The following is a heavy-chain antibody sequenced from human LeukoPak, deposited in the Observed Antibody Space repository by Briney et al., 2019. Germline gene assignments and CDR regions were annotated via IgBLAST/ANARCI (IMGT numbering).Heavy chain of an antibody. D-gene: IGHD6-6*01. V-gene: IGHV3-30*02. Sequence: GGSLRLPCAASGFTFSSYGMHWVRQAPGKGLEWVAFIRYDGSNKYYADSVKGRFTISRDNSKNTLYLQMNSLRGEDTAVYYCASEYSRSSWAPVDYWGQGTLVTVSS. CDR2: IRYDGSNK. J-gene: IGHJ4*02. CDR1: GFTFSSYG. CDR3: ASEYSRSSWAPVDY.